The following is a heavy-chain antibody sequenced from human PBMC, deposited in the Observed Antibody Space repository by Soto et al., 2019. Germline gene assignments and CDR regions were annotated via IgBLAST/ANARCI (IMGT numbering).Heavy chain of an antibody. D-gene: IGHD2-15*01. J-gene: IGHJ5*02. V-gene: IGHV1-69*06. CDR1: GGSLSTNP. CDR2: TGSGTGPG. Sequence: QVQLVQSGTEVKKPGSSVKVSCKASGGSLSTNPISWVRQAPGQELEWMGGTGSGTGPGNHAQKLQGRLTVTADKCTGTVYMELTNITAEDTNGYYCARRARGGFYRLCASWRQGTLVHVSS. CDR3: ARRARGGFYRLCAS.